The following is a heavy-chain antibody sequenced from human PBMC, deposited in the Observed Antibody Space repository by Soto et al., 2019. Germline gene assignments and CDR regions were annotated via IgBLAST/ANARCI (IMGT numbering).Heavy chain of an antibody. J-gene: IGHJ4*02. Sequence: GGSLRLSCAASGFTFSSYAMSWVRQAPGKGLEWVSAISGSGGSTYYADSVKGRFTISRDNSKNTLYLQMNSLRAEDTAVYYCAKDLPGSEGSGLPFDYWGQGTLVTVSS. V-gene: IGHV3-23*01. CDR1: GFTFSSYA. CDR3: AKDLPGSEGSGLPFDY. CDR2: ISGSGGST. D-gene: IGHD2-15*01.